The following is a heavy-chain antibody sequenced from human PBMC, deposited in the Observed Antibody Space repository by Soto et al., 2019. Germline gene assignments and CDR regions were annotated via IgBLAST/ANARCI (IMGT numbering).Heavy chain of an antibody. D-gene: IGHD2-2*01. CDR3: AKPLYCSSTSCYGAFDI. V-gene: IGHV3-9*01. Sequence: GGSLRLSCAASGFTLDDYAMHWVRQAPGKGLEWVSGISWNSGSIGYADSVKGRFTISRDNAKNSLYLQMNSLRAEDTALYYCAKPLYCSSTSCYGAFDIWGQGTMVTVSS. CDR1: GFTLDDYA. CDR2: ISWNSGSI. J-gene: IGHJ3*02.